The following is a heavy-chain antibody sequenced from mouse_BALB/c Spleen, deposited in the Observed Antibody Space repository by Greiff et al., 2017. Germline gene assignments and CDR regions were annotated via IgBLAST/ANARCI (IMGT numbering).Heavy chain of an antibody. J-gene: IGHJ1*01. CDR1: GFTFSNYW. CDR3: TRYRGSYFDV. Sequence: EVHLVESGGGLVQPGGSMKLSCVASGFTFSNYWMNWVRQSPEKGLEWVAEIRLKSNNYATHYAESVKGRFTISRDDSKSSVYLQMNNLRAEDTGIYYCTRYRGSYFDVWGAGTTVTVSS. CDR2: IRLKSNNYAT. V-gene: IGHV6-6*02. D-gene: IGHD1-2*01.